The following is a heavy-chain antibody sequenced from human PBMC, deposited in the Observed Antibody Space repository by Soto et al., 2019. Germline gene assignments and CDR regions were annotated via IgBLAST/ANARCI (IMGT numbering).Heavy chain of an antibody. CDR1: GGSISSSNYY. D-gene: IGHD3-22*01. CDR3: ARKSSDYYEIFDI. V-gene: IGHV4-39*01. Sequence: QLQLQESGPGLVKPSETLSLACTVSGGSISSSNYYWGWIRQPPGKGLEYIGSIYYSGSTYYNPSLKSRVTISVDTSRNQLSLKLSSVTAADTAVYYCARKSSDYYEIFDIWGQGTLVTVSS. CDR2: IYYSGST. J-gene: IGHJ3*02.